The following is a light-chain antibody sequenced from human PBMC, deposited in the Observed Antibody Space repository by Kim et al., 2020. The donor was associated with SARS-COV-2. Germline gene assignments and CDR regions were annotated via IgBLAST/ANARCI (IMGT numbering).Light chain of an antibody. CDR2: GAS. J-gene: IGKJ4*01. CDR3: QQYNNWPLT. V-gene: IGKV3-15*01. Sequence: GSPGERVTLSCRASQSVSSNLAWYQQKPGQAPRLLIFGASTRATGIPARFSGSGSGTEFTLTVSSLQSEDFAVYSCQQYNNWPLTFGGGTKVDIK. CDR1: QSVSSN.